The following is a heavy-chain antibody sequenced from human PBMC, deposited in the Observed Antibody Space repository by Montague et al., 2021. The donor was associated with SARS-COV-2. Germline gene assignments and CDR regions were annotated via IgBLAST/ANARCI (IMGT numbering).Heavy chain of an antibody. J-gene: IGHJ6*03. CDR3: ASTYGGNLGYYYYYMDV. D-gene: IGHD4-23*01. V-gene: IGHV4-31*03. Sequence: TLSLTCTVSGGSISSGGYYRSWIRQHPGKGLEWIGYIYYSGSTYYNPSLKGRVTISVDTSKNQFSLKLSSVTAADTAVYYCASTYGGNLGYYYYYMDVWGKGTTVTVS. CDR2: IYYSGST. CDR1: GGSISSGGYY.